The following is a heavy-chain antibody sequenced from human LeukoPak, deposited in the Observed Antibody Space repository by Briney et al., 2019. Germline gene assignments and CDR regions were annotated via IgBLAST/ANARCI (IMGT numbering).Heavy chain of an antibody. D-gene: IGHD3-22*01. CDR3: ARDPSASYDSSGYSPDVLGY. V-gene: IGHV3-11*01. CDR1: GFTFSDYY. Sequence: PGGSLRLSCAASGFTFSDYYMSWIRQAPGKGLEWVSYISSSGSTIYYADSVKGRFTISRDNAKNSLYLQMNSLRAEDTAVYYCARDPSASYDSSGYSPDVLGYWGQGALVTVSS. J-gene: IGHJ4*02. CDR2: ISSSGSTI.